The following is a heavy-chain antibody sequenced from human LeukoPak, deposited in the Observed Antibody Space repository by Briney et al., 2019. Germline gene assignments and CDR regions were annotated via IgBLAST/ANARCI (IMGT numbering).Heavy chain of an antibody. CDR3: AKNYCSSTSCQYGMDV. J-gene: IGHJ6*02. Sequence: GGSLRLSCAASGFTFSDYYMSWIRQAPGKGLEWVSYISNSGSTIYYADSVKGRFTISRDKAKNSLYLQMNSLRAEDTAVYYCAKNYCSSTSCQYGMDVWGQGTTVTVSS. D-gene: IGHD2-2*01. CDR1: GFTFSDYY. CDR2: ISNSGSTI. V-gene: IGHV3-11*01.